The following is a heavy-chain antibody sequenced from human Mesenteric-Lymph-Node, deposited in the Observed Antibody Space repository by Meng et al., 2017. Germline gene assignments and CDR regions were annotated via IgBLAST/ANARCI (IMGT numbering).Heavy chain of an antibody. D-gene: IGHD6-13*01. V-gene: IGHV3-21*01. CDR2: ISSSSSYI. CDR3: ARDPPSSSWYLTPTHFDY. CDR1: GFTFSSYA. J-gene: IGHJ4*02. Sequence: GESLKISCAASGFTFSSYAMHWVRQAPGKGLEWVSSISSSSSYIYYADSVKGRFTISRDNAKNSLYLQMNSLRAEDTAVYYCARDPPSSSWYLTPTHFDYWGQGTLVTVSS.